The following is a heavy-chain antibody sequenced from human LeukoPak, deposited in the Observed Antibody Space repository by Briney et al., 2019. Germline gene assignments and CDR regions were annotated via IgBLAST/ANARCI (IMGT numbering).Heavy chain of an antibody. Sequence: PGESLKIPCKGSGYRFNNYWIGWVRQMPGKGLEWMGIIYPGDSDTRYSPSFQGQVTISADRSISTAYLQWSSLKASDTAMYYCARQAYTYAPFDYWGQGTLVTVSS. J-gene: IGHJ4*02. V-gene: IGHV5-51*01. CDR3: ARQAYTYAPFDY. D-gene: IGHD5-18*01. CDR1: GYRFNNYW. CDR2: IYPGDSDT.